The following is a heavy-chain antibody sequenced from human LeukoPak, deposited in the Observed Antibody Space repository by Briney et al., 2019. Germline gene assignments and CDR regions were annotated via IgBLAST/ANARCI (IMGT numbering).Heavy chain of an antibody. CDR3: AKGHYYDSSGQYSYPEY. CDR1: GFTFSNYG. V-gene: IGHV3-30*18. Sequence: PGGSLRLSCAVSGFTFSNYGMHWVRQAPGKGLEWVAIISYDGRNTYYGDSVKGRFTISRDNSKNTLDLQMSSLRPEDTAVYYCAKGHYYDSSGQYSYPEYWGQGTLVTVSS. D-gene: IGHD3-22*01. CDR2: ISYDGRNT. J-gene: IGHJ4*02.